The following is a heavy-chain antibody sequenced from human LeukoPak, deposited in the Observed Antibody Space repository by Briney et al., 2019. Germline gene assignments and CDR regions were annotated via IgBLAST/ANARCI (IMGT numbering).Heavy chain of an antibody. CDR1: GDSVSSNSAA. Sequence: SQTLSLTCAISGDSVSSNSAAWNWIRQSPSRGLEWLGRTYYRSKWYNDYAVSVKSRITINPDTSKNQFSLQLNSVTPEDTAVYYCARATSSGWYSSGPRFDYWGQGTLVTVSS. CDR3: ARATSSGWYSSGPRFDY. J-gene: IGHJ4*02. V-gene: IGHV6-1*01. D-gene: IGHD6-19*01. CDR2: TYYRSKWYN.